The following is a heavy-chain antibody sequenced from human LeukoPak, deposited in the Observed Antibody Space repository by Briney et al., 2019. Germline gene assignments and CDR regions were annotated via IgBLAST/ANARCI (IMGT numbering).Heavy chain of an antibody. D-gene: IGHD6-13*01. J-gene: IGHJ4*02. CDR2: IFYSGTT. CDR3: ARGGSSWPLDY. CDR1: GGSISSGDFY. Sequence: SETLSLTCTVSGGSISSGDFYWSWIRQPPGNGLEWIGYIFYSGTTYYNPSLKSRVTISVDTSKNQFSLKLSSLTAADTAVYYCARGGSSWPLDYWGQGTLVTVSS. V-gene: IGHV4-30-4*01.